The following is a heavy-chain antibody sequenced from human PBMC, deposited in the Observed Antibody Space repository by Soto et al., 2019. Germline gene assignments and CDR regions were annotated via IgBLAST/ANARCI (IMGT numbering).Heavy chain of an antibody. J-gene: IGHJ6*02. CDR1: GCTFSSYA. Sequence: ASVKVSCKASGCTFSSYAINWVRQAPGQGLEWMGGIIPIFGTANYAQKFQGRVTITADESTSTAYMGLSSLRSEDTAVYYCARGSGGSSYYYYGMDVWGQGTTVTVSS. CDR3: ARGSGGSSYYYYGMDV. V-gene: IGHV1-69*13. D-gene: IGHD2-15*01. CDR2: IIPIFGTA.